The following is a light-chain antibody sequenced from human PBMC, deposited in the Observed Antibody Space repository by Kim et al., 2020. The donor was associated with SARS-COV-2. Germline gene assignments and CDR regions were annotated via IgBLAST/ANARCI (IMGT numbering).Light chain of an antibody. CDR2: SVS. CDR1: QSVCRHC. V-gene: IGKV3-20*01. CDR3: QQYGIAPPYT. J-gene: IGKJ2*01. Sequence: CPGERATLSCRTSQSVCRHCLAWYQQKPGQAPRLLIYSVSNRATGIPDRFSGSGSGTEFTLTISRLEPEDFAVYYWQQYGIAPPYTFGQGTKLEI.